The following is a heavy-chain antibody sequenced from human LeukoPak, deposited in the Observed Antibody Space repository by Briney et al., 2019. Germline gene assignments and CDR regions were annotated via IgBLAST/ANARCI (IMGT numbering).Heavy chain of an antibody. CDR1: GFTFSNYW. Sequence: GGSLRLSCAASGFTFSNYWMSWVRQAPGQGLEWVSYISLSGSSTYYADSVKGRFTISRDNSKYTLYLQMNSLRAEDTAVYYCAKGAVEVPAAIPDYYYYYMDVWGKGTTVTVSS. V-gene: IGHV3-23*01. J-gene: IGHJ6*03. CDR3: AKGAVEVPAAIPDYYYYYMDV. CDR2: ISLSGSST. D-gene: IGHD2-2*02.